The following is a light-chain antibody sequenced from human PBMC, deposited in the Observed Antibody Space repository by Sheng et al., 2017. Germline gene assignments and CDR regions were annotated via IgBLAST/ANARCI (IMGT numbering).Light chain of an antibody. Sequence: DIQMTQSPSSLSAFIGDRVTITCRASQRISNYFKLGISRNQGKGPLTVLIYGASTLETRVPSRFSGRGSGTDFTLTISSLQPEDSATYICQQSYIMPFTFGQGTKLEIK. J-gene: IGKJ2*01. CDR1: QRISNY. V-gene: IGKV1-39*01. CDR3: QQSYIMPFT. CDR2: GAS.